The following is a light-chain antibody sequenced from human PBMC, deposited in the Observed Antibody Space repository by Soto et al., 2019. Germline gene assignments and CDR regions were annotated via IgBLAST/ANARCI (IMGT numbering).Light chain of an antibody. CDR1: SGFFGSFSL. CDR2: GGS. J-gene: IGLJ1*01. Sequence: QSALAQPASVSGSPGQSITISCTGTSGFFGSFSLVSWYQQHPGKAPKLMIYGGSRRPSGFSNRFSGSKSGNTASLKISGLQAEDGADYYCCSYAGSSPYVFGTGTKFTVL. CDR3: CSYAGSSPYV. V-gene: IGLV2-23*01.